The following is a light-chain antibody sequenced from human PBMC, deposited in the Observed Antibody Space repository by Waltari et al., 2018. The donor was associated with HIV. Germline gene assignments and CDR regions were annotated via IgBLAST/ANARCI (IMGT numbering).Light chain of an antibody. J-gene: IGKJ3*01. V-gene: IGKV1-33*01. CDR2: DAS. CDR3: QQYYGTPFT. Sequence: DIQMTQSPSSLSASVGDRVTITCQANQDISNYLNWYQQKPGKAPNLLIYDASNLKTGVPSRFSGSGSGTDFTLTISNLQAEDVAVYYCQQYYGTPFTFGPGTKVHI. CDR1: QDISNY.